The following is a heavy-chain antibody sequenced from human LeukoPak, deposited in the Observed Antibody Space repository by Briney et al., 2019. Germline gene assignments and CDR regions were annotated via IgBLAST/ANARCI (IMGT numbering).Heavy chain of an antibody. CDR3: ARDHRWAMLVATIIKFEY. CDR2: ISSSGSTI. V-gene: IGHV3-48*03. CDR1: AFTFSSYE. J-gene: IGHJ4*02. D-gene: IGHD5-12*01. Sequence: GGSLRLSCAASAFTFSSYEMNWVRQAPGKGLEWVSYISSSGSTIYYADSVKGRFTISRDNAKNSLYLQMNSLRAEDTAVYYCARDHRWAMLVATIIKFEYWGQGTLVTVSS.